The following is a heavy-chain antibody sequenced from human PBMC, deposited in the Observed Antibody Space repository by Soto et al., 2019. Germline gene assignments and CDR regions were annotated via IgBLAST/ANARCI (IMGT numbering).Heavy chain of an antibody. D-gene: IGHD2-2*01. CDR2: IYYSGST. J-gene: IGHJ4*02. CDR1: GGSISSYY. Sequence: SETLSLTCTVSGGSISSYYWSWIRQPPGKGLEWIGYIYYSGSTNYNPSLKSRVTISVDTSKNQFSLKLSSVTAADTAVYYCARHGTLVVPAALPFDYWGQGTLVTVSS. CDR3: ARHGTLVVPAALPFDY. V-gene: IGHV4-59*08.